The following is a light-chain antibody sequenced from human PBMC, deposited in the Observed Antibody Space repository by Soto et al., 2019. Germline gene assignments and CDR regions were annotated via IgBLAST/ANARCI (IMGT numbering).Light chain of an antibody. CDR1: SGDVGAYKY. V-gene: IGLV2-14*01. CDR3: SSYTSSRAYV. Sequence: QSVLTQPASVSGSPGQSITISCTGTSGDVGAYKYVSWYQQHPGKAPKLMIYEVSNRPSGVSNRFSGSKSGNTASVTISGLQAEDEADYYCSSYTSSRAYVFGIGTKVTVL. J-gene: IGLJ1*01. CDR2: EVS.